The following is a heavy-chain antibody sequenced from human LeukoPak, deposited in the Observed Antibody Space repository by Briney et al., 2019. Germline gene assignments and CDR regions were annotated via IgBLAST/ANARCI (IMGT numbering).Heavy chain of an antibody. CDR2: IRYDGSNK. V-gene: IGHV3-30*02. J-gene: IGHJ4*02. CDR1: GFTFTSYG. Sequence: GGSLRLSCAASGFTFTSYGMHWVRQAPGKGLEWVAFIRYDGSNKYYADPVKGRFTISRDNSKNTLYLQMNSLRAEDTAVYYCAKALGLYYYDSSGYLNYWGQGTLVTVSS. CDR3: AKALGLYYYDSSGYLNY. D-gene: IGHD3-22*01.